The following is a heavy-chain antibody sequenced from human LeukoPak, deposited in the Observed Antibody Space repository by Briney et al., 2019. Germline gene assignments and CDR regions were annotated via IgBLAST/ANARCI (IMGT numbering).Heavy chain of an antibody. CDR1: GFIFRNYW. CDR3: ARDGNLVRGVIDAFDI. Sequence: PGDSLRLSCAASGFIFRNYWMIWFRQAPGKGLEWVAHIRQDGSEISYVDSVEGRFTISRDNANNSLYLQMNSLRAEDTAVYYCARDGNLVRGVIDAFDIWGQGTMVTVSS. V-gene: IGHV3-7*01. J-gene: IGHJ3*02. D-gene: IGHD3-10*01. CDR2: IRQDGSEI.